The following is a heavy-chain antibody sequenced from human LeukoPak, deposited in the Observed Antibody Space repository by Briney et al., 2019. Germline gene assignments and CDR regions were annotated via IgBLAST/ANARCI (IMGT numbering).Heavy chain of an antibody. CDR3: AKGSSGYFVDL. CDR2: ISNDGGGT. CDR1: GFIFNNYG. J-gene: IGHJ5*02. D-gene: IGHD3-22*01. Sequence: GGSLRLSCAASGFIFNNYGLIWVRQAPGKGLEWVSAISNDGGGTNYADLVKGRFTISRDNSKNTLFLQMNSLRAEDTALYYCAKGSSGYFVDLWGQGTLVTVSS. V-gene: IGHV3-23*01.